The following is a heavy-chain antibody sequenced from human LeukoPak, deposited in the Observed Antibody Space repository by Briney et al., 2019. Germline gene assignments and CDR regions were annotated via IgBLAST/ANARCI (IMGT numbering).Heavy chain of an antibody. J-gene: IGHJ4*02. V-gene: IGHV1-46*01. Sequence: GASVKVSCKASGYTFTSYYMHWVRQAPGQGLEWMGISKPSGGSTSYAQKFQGRVTMTRDTSTSTVYTELSSLRSEDTAVYYCARGGRIVVIAPSPVDYWGQGTLVTVSS. CDR3: ARGGRIVVIAPSPVDY. D-gene: IGHD3-22*01. CDR1: GYTFTSYY. CDR2: SKPSGGST.